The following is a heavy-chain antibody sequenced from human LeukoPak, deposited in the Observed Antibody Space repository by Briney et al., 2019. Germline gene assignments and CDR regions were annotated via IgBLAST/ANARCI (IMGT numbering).Heavy chain of an antibody. D-gene: IGHD3-22*01. V-gene: IGHV3-23*01. J-gene: IGHJ4*02. CDR3: AKSLIVVVITTSFDY. CDR1: GFTFSSYA. Sequence: GSLRLSCAASGFTFSSYAMSWVRQAPGKGLEWVSAISGSGGSTYYADSVKGRFTISRDNSKNTLYLQMNSLRAEDTAVYYCAKSLIVVVITTSFDYWGQGTLVTVSS. CDR2: ISGSGGST.